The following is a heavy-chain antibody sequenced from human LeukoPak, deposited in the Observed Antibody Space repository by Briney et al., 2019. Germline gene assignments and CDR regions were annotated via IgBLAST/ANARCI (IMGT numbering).Heavy chain of an antibody. CDR1: GFTFSSYA. CDR2: ISGSGGST. CDR3: AKVRNYYDSSGLYSPYYFDY. J-gene: IGHJ4*02. D-gene: IGHD3-22*01. V-gene: IGHV3-23*01. Sequence: PGGSLRLSCAASGFTFSSYAMSWVRQAPGKGLEWVSAISGSGGSTYYADSVKGRFTISRDNSKNTLYLQMNSLRAEDTAVYYCAKVRNYYDSSGLYSPYYFDYWGQGTLVTVSS.